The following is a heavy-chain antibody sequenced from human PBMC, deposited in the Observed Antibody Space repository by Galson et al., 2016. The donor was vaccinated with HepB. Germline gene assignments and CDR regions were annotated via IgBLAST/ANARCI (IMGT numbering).Heavy chain of an antibody. V-gene: IGHV3-73*01. Sequence: SLRLSCAASGFTFSDLAVQWVRQASGKGLEWVGRIRTKANHYAAAYAASVNGRFTISRDDSKNTAYLQMNNLRTEDTAIYYCTISRKAYCANSKCHTDYPYYGMDVWGQGTTVTVSS. CDR2: IRTKANHYAA. D-gene: IGHD2-8*01. J-gene: IGHJ6*02. CDR3: TISRKAYCANSKCHTDYPYYGMDV. CDR1: GFTFSDLA.